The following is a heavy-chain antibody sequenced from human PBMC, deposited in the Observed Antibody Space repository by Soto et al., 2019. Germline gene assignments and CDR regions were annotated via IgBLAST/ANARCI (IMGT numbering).Heavy chain of an antibody. CDR2: ISAYNGNT. CDR1: GYTLTSYG. V-gene: IGHV1-18*01. Sequence: GASVKVSCKASGYTLTSYGISWVRQAPGQGLEWMGWISAYNGNTNYAQKLQGRVTMTTDTSTSTAYMELRSLRSDDTAVYYCARDLSSQYQLLSAPYYYYGMDVWGQGTTVTVSS. D-gene: IGHD2-2*01. J-gene: IGHJ6*02. CDR3: ARDLSSQYQLLSAPYYYYGMDV.